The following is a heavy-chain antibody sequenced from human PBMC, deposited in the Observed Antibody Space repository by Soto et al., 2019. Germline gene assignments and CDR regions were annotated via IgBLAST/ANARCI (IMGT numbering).Heavy chain of an antibody. CDR1: GFTFSSYA. CDR2: ISGSGGST. V-gene: IGHV3-23*01. CDR3: AKDWGLYSSGWYELGVDY. D-gene: IGHD6-19*01. Sequence: VQLLESGGGLVQPGGSLRLSCAASGFTFSSYAMSWVRQAPGKGLEWVSAISGSGGSTYYADSVKGRFTISRDNSKNTLYLQMNSLRAEDTAVYYCAKDWGLYSSGWYELGVDYWGQGTLVTVSS. J-gene: IGHJ4*02.